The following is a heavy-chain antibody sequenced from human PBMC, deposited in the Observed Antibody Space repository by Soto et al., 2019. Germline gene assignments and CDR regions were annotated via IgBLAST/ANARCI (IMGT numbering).Heavy chain of an antibody. J-gene: IGHJ5*02. CDR3: ARGDRVGANPLFDP. V-gene: IGHV4-30-4*02. CDR2: ISNSGST. D-gene: IGHD1-26*01. Sequence: SETLSLTCTVSGGSVTSDEDYWSWIRQSPGKGLEWIGYISNSGSTGYNPSLKTRLSMSVDRSKNQFTLRSEDTAVYYCARGDRVGANPLFDPWGQGTLVTVSS. CDR1: GGSVTSDEDY.